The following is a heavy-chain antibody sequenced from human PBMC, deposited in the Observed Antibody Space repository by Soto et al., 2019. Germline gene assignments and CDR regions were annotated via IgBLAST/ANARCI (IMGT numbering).Heavy chain of an antibody. CDR2: ISSSGTRR. Sequence: QVQLVESGGGLVQPGGSLRLSCTASGFTFSDYYMTWIRQAPGKGLESVSYISSSGTRRYYADSVKGRFTISRDNAKNSLYLQLNSLRAEDTAVYYCAREYYDVLTDYYRYYYIDVWGKGITVTVSS. CDR3: AREYYDVLTDYYRYYYIDV. V-gene: IGHV3-11*01. J-gene: IGHJ6*03. D-gene: IGHD3-9*01. CDR1: GFTFSDYY.